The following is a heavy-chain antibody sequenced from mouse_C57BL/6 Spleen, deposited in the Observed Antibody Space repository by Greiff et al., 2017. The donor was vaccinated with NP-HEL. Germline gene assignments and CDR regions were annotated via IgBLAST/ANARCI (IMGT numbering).Heavy chain of an antibody. CDR2: INPYNGDT. Sequence: LVEPGDSVKISCKASGYSFTGYFMNWVMQSHGKSLEWIGRINPYNGDTFYNQKFKGKATLTVDKSSSTAHMELRSLTSEDSAVYYCARRYDYDGAWFAYWGQGTLVTVSA. V-gene: IGHV1-20*01. CDR1: GYSFTGYF. J-gene: IGHJ3*01. D-gene: IGHD2-4*01. CDR3: ARRYDYDGAWFAY.